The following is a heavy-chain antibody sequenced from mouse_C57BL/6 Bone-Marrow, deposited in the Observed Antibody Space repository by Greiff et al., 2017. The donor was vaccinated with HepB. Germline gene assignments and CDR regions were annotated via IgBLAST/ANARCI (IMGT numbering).Heavy chain of an antibody. Sequence: VKLQESGAELARPGASVKLSCKASGYTFTSYGISWVKQRTGQGLEWIGEIYPRSGNTYYNEKFKGKATLTADKSSSTAYMELRSLTSEDSAVYFCAREGVYYYYAMDYWGQGTSVTVSS. V-gene: IGHV1-81*01. D-gene: IGHD1-1*01. J-gene: IGHJ4*01. CDR2: IYPRSGNT. CDR3: AREGVYYYYAMDY. CDR1: GYTFTSYG.